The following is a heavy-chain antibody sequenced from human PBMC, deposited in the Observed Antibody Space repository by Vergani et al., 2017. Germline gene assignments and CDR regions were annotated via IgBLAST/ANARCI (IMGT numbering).Heavy chain of an antibody. CDR3: ARGLGMMTCGGVGQFHWVDP. CDR2: IYTSGST. D-gene: IGHD3-16*01. V-gene: IGHV4-61*02. CDR1: GGSISSGSYY. Sequence: QVQLQESGPGLVKPSQTLSLTCTVSGGSISSGSYYWSWIRQPAGKGLEWIGRIYTSGSTNYNPSLKSRVTISVDTSKNQFSLKLSSVTAADPAVYYCARGLGMMTCGGVGQFHWVDPWGQGTLVTVSS. J-gene: IGHJ5*02.